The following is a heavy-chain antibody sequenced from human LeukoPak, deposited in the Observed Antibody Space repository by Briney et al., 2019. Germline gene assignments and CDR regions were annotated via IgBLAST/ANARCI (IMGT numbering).Heavy chain of an antibody. Sequence: GRSLRLSCAASGFTFSSYGMHWVRQAPGKGLEWVAVISYDGSNKYYADSVKGRFSVSRDDAKRSLYLQMSSLRAEDTAVYYCARFSEVYYYVDVWGTGTTVTVSS. V-gene: IGHV3-30*03. CDR1: GFTFSSYG. CDR3: ARFSEVYYYVDV. J-gene: IGHJ6*03. D-gene: IGHD2/OR15-2a*01. CDR2: ISYDGSNK.